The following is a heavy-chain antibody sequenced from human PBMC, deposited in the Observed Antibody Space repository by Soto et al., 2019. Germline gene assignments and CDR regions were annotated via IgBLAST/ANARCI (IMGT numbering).Heavy chain of an antibody. CDR1: GGSISSYY. CDR3: ARLLWFGDKAIDY. CDR2: IYYSGST. V-gene: IGHV4-59*01. J-gene: IGHJ4*02. Sequence: SETLSLTCTVSGGSISSYYWSWIRQPPGKGREWIGYIYYSGSTNYNPSLKSRVTISVDTSKNQFSLKLSSVTAADTAVYYCARLLWFGDKAIDYWGQGTLVTVSS. D-gene: IGHD3-10*01.